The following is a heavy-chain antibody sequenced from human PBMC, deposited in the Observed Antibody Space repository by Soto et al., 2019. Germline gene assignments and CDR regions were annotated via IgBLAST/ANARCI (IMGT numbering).Heavy chain of an antibody. Sequence: SETLSLTCTVSGDSISAYSWSWVRQPPGKGLEWIGNIHYNGNTKYNPSLKSRVTMSVDTSKNQFSLKLISVTAADTAVYYCARDALTGYYYEKWGRGTLVTVSS. D-gene: IGHD3-22*01. CDR1: GDSISAYS. V-gene: IGHV4-59*01. CDR3: ARDALTGYYYEK. CDR2: IHYNGNT. J-gene: IGHJ4*02.